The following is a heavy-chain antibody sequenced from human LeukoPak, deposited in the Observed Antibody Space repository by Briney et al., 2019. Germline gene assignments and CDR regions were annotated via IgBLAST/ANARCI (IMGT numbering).Heavy chain of an antibody. J-gene: IGHJ4*02. CDR3: ARGGGYSGYDFGY. Sequence: TSETLSLTCTVSGASISSGGYYWSWIRQHPGKGLEWIGYISYSGSPYYNPSLKSRVTISVDTSRNQFSLKLSSVTAADTAVYYCARGGGYSGYDFGYWGQGTLVTVSS. CDR2: ISYSGSP. D-gene: IGHD5-12*01. V-gene: IGHV4-31*03. CDR1: GASISSGGYY.